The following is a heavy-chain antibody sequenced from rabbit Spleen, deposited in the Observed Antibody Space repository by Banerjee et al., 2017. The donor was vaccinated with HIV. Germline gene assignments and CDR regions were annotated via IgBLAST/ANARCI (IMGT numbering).Heavy chain of an antibody. CDR1: GVSFSGSSY. V-gene: IGHV1S40*01. J-gene: IGHJ6*01. Sequence: QSLEESGGDLVKPGASLTLTCTASGVSFSGSSYMCWVRQAPGKGLEWIACIEGGSSSFTYVASWAKGRFTISKTSSTTVTLQVTSLTAADTATYFCARDTSSSFSSYGMDLWGPGTLVTVS. CDR3: ARDTSSSFSSYGMDL. D-gene: IGHD1-1*01. CDR2: IEGGSSSFT.